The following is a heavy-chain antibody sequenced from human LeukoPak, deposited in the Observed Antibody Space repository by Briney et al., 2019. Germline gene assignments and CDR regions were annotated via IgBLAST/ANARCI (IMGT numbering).Heavy chain of an antibody. J-gene: IGHJ4*02. V-gene: IGHV3-7*01. D-gene: IGHD2-2*01. CDR3: ARDLRHQSY. CDR2: IKQDGSEK. CDR1: GFTFSSYS. Sequence: PGGSLRLSCAASGFTFSSYSINWVRQAPGKGPEWVANIKQDGSEKYYVDSVKGRFTISRDNAKNSLYLQMNSLRAEDTAVYYCARDLRHQSYWGQGTLVTVSS.